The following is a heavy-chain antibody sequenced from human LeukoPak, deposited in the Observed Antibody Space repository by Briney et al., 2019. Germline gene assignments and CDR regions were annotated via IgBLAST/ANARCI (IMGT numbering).Heavy chain of an antibody. CDR2: ISGSGGST. V-gene: IGHV3-23*01. CDR3: AKGGTALYYYMDV. D-gene: IGHD5-18*01. J-gene: IGHJ6*03. Sequence: PGGSLRLSCAASGFTLSSYAMSWVRQAPGKGLEWVSAISGSGGSTYYADSVKGRFTISRDNSKNTLYLQMNSLRAEDTAVYYCAKGGTALYYYMDVWGKGTTVTVSS. CDR1: GFTLSSYA.